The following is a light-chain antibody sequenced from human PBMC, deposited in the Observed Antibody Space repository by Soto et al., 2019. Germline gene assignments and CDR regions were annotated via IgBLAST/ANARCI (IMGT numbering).Light chain of an antibody. V-gene: IGLV2-14*01. CDR1: SSDVGSFNY. J-gene: IGLJ1*01. Sequence: QSVLTQHASVSGSPGQSIAISCTGTSSDVGSFNYVSWYQQHPGKVPKLMIYDVSNRPSGVSDRFSGSKSGNTASLTISGLHAEDEADYYCSSYTTSSTYVFGTGTKLTVL. CDR2: DVS. CDR3: SSYTTSSTYV.